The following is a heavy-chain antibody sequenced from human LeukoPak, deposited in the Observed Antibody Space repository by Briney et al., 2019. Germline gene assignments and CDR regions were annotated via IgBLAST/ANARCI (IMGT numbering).Heavy chain of an antibody. Sequence: GGSLRLSFAASGFTFSSYAMSWVRQAPGKGLEWVSAISGSGGSTYYADSVKGRFTISRDNSKNTLYLQMNSLRAEDTAVYYCAKDRRSGWYYFDYWGQGTLVTVSS. CDR2: ISGSGGST. CDR1: GFTFSSYA. V-gene: IGHV3-23*01. D-gene: IGHD6-19*01. J-gene: IGHJ4*02. CDR3: AKDRRSGWYYFDY.